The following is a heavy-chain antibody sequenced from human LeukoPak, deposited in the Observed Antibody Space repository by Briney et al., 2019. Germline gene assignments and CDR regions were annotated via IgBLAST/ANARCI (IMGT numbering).Heavy chain of an antibody. D-gene: IGHD4-17*01. CDR3: ASCRRTVTTRGGFDY. Sequence: SETLSLTCTVSGGSISSGGYYWSWIRQHPGKGLEWIGYIYYSGSTYYNPSLKSRVTISVDTSKNQFSLKLSSVTAADTAVYYCASCRRTVTTRGGFDYWGQGTLVTVSS. J-gene: IGHJ4*02. CDR1: GGSISSGGYY. CDR2: IYYSGST. V-gene: IGHV4-31*03.